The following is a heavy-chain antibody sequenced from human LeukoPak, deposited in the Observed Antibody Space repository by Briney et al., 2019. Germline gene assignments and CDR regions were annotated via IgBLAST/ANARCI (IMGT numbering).Heavy chain of an antibody. CDR3: AKDFLDYGDYETLDWYFDL. CDR1: GFTFSSYA. CDR2: ISGSGGST. J-gene: IGHJ2*01. D-gene: IGHD4-17*01. Sequence: GGSLRLSCAASGFTFSSYAMSWVRQAPGKGLEWVSAISGSGGSTYYADSVKGRFTISRDNSKNTLYLQMNSLRAEDTAVYYCAKDFLDYGDYETLDWYFDLSGRGTLVTVSS. V-gene: IGHV3-23*01.